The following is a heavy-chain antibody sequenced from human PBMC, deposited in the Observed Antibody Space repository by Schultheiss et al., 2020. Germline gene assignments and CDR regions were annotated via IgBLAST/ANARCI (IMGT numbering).Heavy chain of an antibody. CDR1: GFTFSSYG. V-gene: IGHV3-30*03. J-gene: IGHJ4*02. D-gene: IGHD5-24*01. Sequence: GGSLRLSCAASGFTFSSYGMHWVRQAPGKGLEWVAVISYDGSNKYYADSVKGRFTISRDNSKNTLYLQMNSLRAEDTAVYYCARVGMKMATISPFGYWGQGTLVTVYS. CDR3: ARVGMKMATISPFGY. CDR2: ISYDGSNK.